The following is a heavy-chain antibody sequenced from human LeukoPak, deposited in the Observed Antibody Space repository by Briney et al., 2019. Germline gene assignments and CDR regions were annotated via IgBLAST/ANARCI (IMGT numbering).Heavy chain of an antibody. CDR3: ATRQTGSGPLYYFDY. J-gene: IGHJ4*02. D-gene: IGHD3-10*01. V-gene: IGHV5-51*01. CDR2: IYPGDSDT. Sequence: GESLKISCQASGYTFTTYWIGWVRQMPGKGLEWMGVIYPGDSDTRYSSSFQGQVTISADKSLSTAYLQWSSLKTSDTAIYYCATRQTGSGPLYYFDYWGQGALVTVSS. CDR1: GYTFTTYW.